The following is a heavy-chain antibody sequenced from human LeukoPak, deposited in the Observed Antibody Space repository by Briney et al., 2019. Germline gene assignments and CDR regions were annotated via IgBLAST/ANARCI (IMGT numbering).Heavy chain of an antibody. CDR1: GGSISNYY. CDR2: IYYSGST. V-gene: IGHV4-59*12. Sequence: TSETLSLTCTVSGGSISNYYWSWIRQPPGKGLEWIGYIYYSGSTNYNPSLKSRVTISVDTSKNQFSLTLSSVTAADTAVYYCARSDGYGLVGIWGQGTMVTVSS. D-gene: IGHD5-18*01. J-gene: IGHJ3*02. CDR3: ARSDGYGLVGI.